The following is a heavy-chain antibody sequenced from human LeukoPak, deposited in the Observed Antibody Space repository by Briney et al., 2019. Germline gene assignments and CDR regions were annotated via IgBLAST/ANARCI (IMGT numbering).Heavy chain of an antibody. CDR3: ARGVGATPFDY. CDR2: ISSNGGST. CDR1: GFTFSSYA. D-gene: IGHD1-26*01. V-gene: IGHV3-64*01. J-gene: IGHJ4*02. Sequence: GGSLTLSCAASGFTFSSYAMHWVRQAPGKGLEYVSAISSNGGSTYYANSVKGRFTISRDNSKSTLYLQMGSLRAEDMAVYYCARGVGATPFDYWGQGTLVTVSS.